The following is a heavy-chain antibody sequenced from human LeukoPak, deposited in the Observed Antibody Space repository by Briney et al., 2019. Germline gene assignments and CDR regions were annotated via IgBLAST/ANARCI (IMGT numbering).Heavy chain of an antibody. D-gene: IGHD6-13*01. V-gene: IGHV3-30*02. CDR2: VRYDETTK. CDR3: ASQRIAAAGTAFDY. CDR1: GFTFSNYG. Sequence: PGGSLRLSCAASGFTFSNYGMHWVRQAPGKGLEWVAFVRYDETTKFYADSVKGRFTISRDNSKTTLYLQMNSLRAEDTAVYYCASQRIAAAGTAFDYWGQGTLVTVSS. J-gene: IGHJ4*02.